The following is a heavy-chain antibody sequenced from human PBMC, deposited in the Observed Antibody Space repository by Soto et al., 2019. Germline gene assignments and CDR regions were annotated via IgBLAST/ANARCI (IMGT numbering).Heavy chain of an antibody. CDR2: IKHDGSES. Sequence: GGSLRLSCAASGFTFSSYWMTWVRQAPGKGLEWVANIKHDGSESYYVDSVKGRFIISRDNAAHSLYLQMTNLRTEDTSVYYCARDRRSGSHVWGYYYAMDVWGQGATVTVSS. V-gene: IGHV3-7*01. D-gene: IGHD3-16*01. CDR1: GFTFSSYW. J-gene: IGHJ6*02. CDR3: ARDRRSGSHVWGYYYAMDV.